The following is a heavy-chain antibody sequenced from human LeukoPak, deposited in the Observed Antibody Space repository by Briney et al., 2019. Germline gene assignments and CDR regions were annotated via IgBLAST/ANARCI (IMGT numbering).Heavy chain of an antibody. J-gene: IGHJ4*02. D-gene: IGHD6-13*01. Sequence: GGSLRLSCAASGFTFSSYAMHWVRQAPGKGLEWVAVISYDGSNKYYADSVKGRFTISRDNSKNTLYLQMNSLRAEDTAVYYCGAAAGRGYFDYWGQGTLVTVSS. V-gene: IGHV3-30-3*01. CDR1: GFTFSSYA. CDR3: GAAAGRGYFDY. CDR2: ISYDGSNK.